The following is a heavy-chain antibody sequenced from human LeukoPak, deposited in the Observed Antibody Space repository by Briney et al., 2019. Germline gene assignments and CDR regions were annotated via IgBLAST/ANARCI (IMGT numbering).Heavy chain of an antibody. CDR1: GFTVSSNY. J-gene: IGHJ4*02. CDR3: ARDRRGSGWYNY. CDR2: IYSGGST. Sequence: PGGSLRLSCAASGFTVSSNYMSWVRQAPGKGLEWVSVIYSGGSTYYADSVKGRFTISRDNSKNTLYLQMSSLRAEDTAVYYCARDRRGSGWYNYWGQGTLVTVSS. V-gene: IGHV3-66*01. D-gene: IGHD6-19*01.